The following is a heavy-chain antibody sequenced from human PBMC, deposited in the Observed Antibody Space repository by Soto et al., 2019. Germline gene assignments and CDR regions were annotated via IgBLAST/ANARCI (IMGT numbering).Heavy chain of an antibody. CDR3: EKIPSSSSSYYFYSRMDV. CDR2: IAYDGSNR. J-gene: IGHJ6*02. D-gene: IGHD6-6*01. CDR1: GFIFSSYG. V-gene: IGHV3-30*18. Sequence: GGSLRLSCAASGFIFSSYGIHWVRQPPGKGLEWVSVIAYDGSNRYYADSVRCGFTMSKNNSKNLVYLQMHNLRGEDTAVYYCEKIPSSSSSYYFYSRMDVWGQGTTVTVSS.